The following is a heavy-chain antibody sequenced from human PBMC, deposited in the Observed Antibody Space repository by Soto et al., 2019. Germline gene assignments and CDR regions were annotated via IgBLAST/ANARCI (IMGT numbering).Heavy chain of an antibody. CDR3: AHIRIVGATRNSYYYAMDV. Sequence: QITLKESGPTLVKPTQTLTLTCSFSGFSLSTTGVGVGWVRQPPGKALEWLALIFWNDDARYRPSLKGSRTITKDTSKNQVVLTMTNMEPVDTATYYCAHIRIVGATRNSYYYAMDVWGQGTTVTVSS. V-gene: IGHV2-5*01. D-gene: IGHD1-26*01. CDR1: GFSLSTTGVG. J-gene: IGHJ6*02. CDR2: IFWNDDA.